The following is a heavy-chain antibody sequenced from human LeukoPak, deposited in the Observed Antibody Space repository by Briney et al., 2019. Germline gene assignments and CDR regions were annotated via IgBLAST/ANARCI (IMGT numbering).Heavy chain of an antibody. CDR1: GYTFTNYG. V-gene: IGHV1-18*01. D-gene: IGHD2-21*02. Sequence: GASVKVSCKASGYTFTNYGLSWVRQAAGQGLEWMGWISGDSGDTNYAQNFQGRVTMTTDTSTSTAYMELRSLRSDDTAVYYCARDLAYCGGDCYEDAFDIWGQGTMVTVSS. CDR3: ARDLAYCGGDCYEDAFDI. CDR2: ISGDSGDT. J-gene: IGHJ3*02.